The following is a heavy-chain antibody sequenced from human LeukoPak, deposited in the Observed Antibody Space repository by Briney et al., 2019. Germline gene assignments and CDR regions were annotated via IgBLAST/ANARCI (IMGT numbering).Heavy chain of an antibody. J-gene: IGHJ3*02. CDR1: GFTFSSYA. CDR3: AKSMVRGVIRPDAFDI. CDR2: ISGSGGST. V-gene: IGHV3-23*01. Sequence: GGSLRLSCAASGFTFSSYAMSWVRQASGKGLEWVSAISGSGGSTYYADSVKGRFTISRDNSKNTLYLQMNSLRAEDTAVYYCAKSMVRGVIRPDAFDIWGQGTMVTVSS. D-gene: IGHD3-10*01.